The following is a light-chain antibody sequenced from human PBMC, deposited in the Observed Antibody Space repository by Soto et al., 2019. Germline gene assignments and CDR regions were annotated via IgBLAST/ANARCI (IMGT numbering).Light chain of an antibody. CDR1: QSVSARS. CDR2: GAS. CDR3: QQYGSSWYT. J-gene: IGKJ2*01. V-gene: IGKV3-20*01. Sequence: ENVLTQSPGTLSLSRGERATLSCRASQSVSARSLAWYQHKPGQAPRLLIHGASSRATGIPDRFSGSGSGTDFTLTISRLEPEAFAVYYCQQYGSSWYTFGQGTKLEIK.